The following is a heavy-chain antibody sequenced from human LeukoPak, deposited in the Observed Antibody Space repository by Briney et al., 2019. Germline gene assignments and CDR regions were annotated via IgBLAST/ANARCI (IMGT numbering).Heavy chain of an antibody. Sequence: ASVKVSCKASGYTFTRYDINWVRQATGQGLEWMGWMNPNSGNTGYAQKFQGRVTMTRDTSISTAYMELSSLRSEDTAVYYCARRTMVRGVIYAFDIWGQGTMVTVSS. D-gene: IGHD3-10*01. CDR3: ARRTMVRGVIYAFDI. J-gene: IGHJ3*02. CDR1: GYTFTRYD. CDR2: MNPNSGNT. V-gene: IGHV1-8*01.